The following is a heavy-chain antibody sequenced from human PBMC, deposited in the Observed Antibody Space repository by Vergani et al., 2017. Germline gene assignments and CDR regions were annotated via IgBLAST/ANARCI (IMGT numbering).Heavy chain of an antibody. Sequence: QVLLQQSGPGLVKPSQTLSLTCAISGDSISSSSAAWYWIRQSPSRGLEWLGRTYYRSKWYNDYAVSVTSRITINPDTSKNQFSLHLKSVTPEDTAVDYCARHLSYLDQWGQGTLVTVSS. CDR2: TYYRSKWYN. J-gene: IGHJ4*02. V-gene: IGHV6-1*01. CDR3: ARHLSYLDQ. CDR1: GDSISSSSAA.